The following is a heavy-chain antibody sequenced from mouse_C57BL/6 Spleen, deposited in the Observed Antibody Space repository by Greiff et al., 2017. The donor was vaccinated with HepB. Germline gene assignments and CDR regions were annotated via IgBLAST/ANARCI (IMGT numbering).Heavy chain of an antibody. J-gene: IGHJ2*01. CDR1: GFTFSSYG. CDR3: ARQGGNSYYFDY. V-gene: IGHV5-6*01. Sequence: EVQLKESGGDLVKPGGSLKLSCAASGFTFSSYGMSWVRQTPDKRLEWVATISSGGSYTYYPDSVKGRFTISRDNAKNTLYLQMSSLKSEDTAMYYCARQGGNSYYFDYWGQGTTLTVSS. CDR2: ISSGGSYT.